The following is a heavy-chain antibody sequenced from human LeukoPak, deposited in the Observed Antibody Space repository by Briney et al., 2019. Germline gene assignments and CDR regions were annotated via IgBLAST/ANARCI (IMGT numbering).Heavy chain of an antibody. CDR1: GYTFTDYY. CDR2: INPNSGGT. Sequence: ASVKVSCKASGYTFTDYYMHWVRQAPGQGLEWMGWINPNSGGTNYAQKFQGRVTMTRDTSINTAYMELSRLRSDDMAVYYCARDPSTYEEQLAFDYGGQEPLVTVSS. D-gene: IGHD3-3*01. V-gene: IGHV1-2*02. CDR3: ARDPSTYEEQLAFDY. J-gene: IGHJ4*02.